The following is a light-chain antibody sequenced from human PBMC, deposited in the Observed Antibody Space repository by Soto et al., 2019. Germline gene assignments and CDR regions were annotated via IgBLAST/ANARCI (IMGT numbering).Light chain of an antibody. Sequence: DIVMTQSPDSLAVSLGERATINCKSSQSVLYSSNNKYYLAWYQQKPGQPPKLLIYWASTRESGVPDRFRGSGSGTDFTLTISSLQAEDVAVYYCQQYYSTPLTFGGGTKVDIK. CDR2: WAS. V-gene: IGKV4-1*01. CDR3: QQYYSTPLT. CDR1: QSVLYSSNNKYY. J-gene: IGKJ4*01.